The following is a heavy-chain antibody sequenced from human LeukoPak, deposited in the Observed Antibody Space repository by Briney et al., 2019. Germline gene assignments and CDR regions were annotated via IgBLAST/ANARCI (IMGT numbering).Heavy chain of an antibody. J-gene: IGHJ4*02. CDR2: MNPNSGNT. V-gene: IGHV1-8*01. Sequence: ASVKVSCKASGYTFTSYDINWVRQATEQGLEWMGWMNPNSGNTGYAQKFQGRVTMTRNTSISTAYMELSSLRSEDTAVYYCARRGAVAGTNGYWGQGTLVTVSS. CDR1: GYTFTSYD. CDR3: ARRGAVAGTNGY. D-gene: IGHD6-19*01.